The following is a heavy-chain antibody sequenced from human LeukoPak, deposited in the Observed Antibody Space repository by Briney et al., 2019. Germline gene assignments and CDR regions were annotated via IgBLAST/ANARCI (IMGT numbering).Heavy chain of an antibody. V-gene: IGHV6-1*01. CDR3: ARGGGSFDL. CDR1: RDSVSSNSAG. J-gene: IGHJ2*01. Sequence: SQTLSLTCAISRDSVSSNSAGWNWIRQSPSRGLEWLGRTYYRSKWYNDYAVSVKSRITINPDTSRNQFSLQLNSVTPEDTAVYYCARGGGSFDLWGRGTLVTVSS. CDR2: TYYRSKWYN. D-gene: IGHD3-10*01.